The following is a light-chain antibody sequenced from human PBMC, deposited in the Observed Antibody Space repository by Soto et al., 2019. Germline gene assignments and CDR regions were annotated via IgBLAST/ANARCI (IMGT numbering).Light chain of an antibody. Sequence: QSALTQPRSVSGSPGQSVTISCTGTSSDVGGYNHVSWYQQHPGKAPKLIIYDVSKRPSGVPDRFSGSKSGNTASLTISGLQAEDEADYYCCSYAGGSYVFGTGTKVTVL. J-gene: IGLJ1*01. CDR3: CSYAGGSYV. CDR1: SSDVGGYNH. V-gene: IGLV2-11*01. CDR2: DVS.